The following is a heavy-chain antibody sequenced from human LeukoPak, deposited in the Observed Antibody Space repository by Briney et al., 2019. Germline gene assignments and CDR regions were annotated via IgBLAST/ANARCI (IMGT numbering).Heavy chain of an antibody. CDR1: GGSISNFY. V-gene: IGHV4-4*07. CDR3: AREYGDFDY. J-gene: IGHJ4*02. Sequence: SETLSLTCTVSGGSISNFYWNWIRQPAGKGVEWIGRINPSGSTNYNPSLKSRLTMSVDMSKSQFSLELSSVTAADTAIYYCAREYGDFDYWGQGTLVTVSS. D-gene: IGHD4-17*01. CDR2: INPSGST.